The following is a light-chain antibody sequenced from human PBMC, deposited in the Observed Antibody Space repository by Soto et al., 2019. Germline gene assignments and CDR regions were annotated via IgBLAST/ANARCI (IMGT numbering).Light chain of an antibody. CDR2: LNSDGSH. J-gene: IGLJ2*01. CDR3: QTWGTGIQV. CDR1: SGHSSYA. V-gene: IGLV4-69*01. Sequence: QLVLTQSPSASASLGASVKFTCTLSSGHSSYAIAWHQQQPEKGPRYLMKLNSDGSHNKGDGIPDRFSGSSSGAERYLTISRLQSADEADYYCQTWGTGIQVFGGGTKLTVL.